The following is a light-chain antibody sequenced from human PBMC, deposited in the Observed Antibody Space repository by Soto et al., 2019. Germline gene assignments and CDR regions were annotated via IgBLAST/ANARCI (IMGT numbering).Light chain of an antibody. CDR2: EVS. V-gene: IGLV2-14*01. Sequence: QSALTQPASVSGSPGQSITISCTGTSSDVGGYNYVSWYQHHPGKVPKLMIYEVSNRPLGISNRFSGSKSGNTASPTISGLQSEDEADYYCSSYTTSYTQVFGGGTKLTVL. CDR1: SSDVGGYNY. J-gene: IGLJ2*01. CDR3: SSYTTSYTQV.